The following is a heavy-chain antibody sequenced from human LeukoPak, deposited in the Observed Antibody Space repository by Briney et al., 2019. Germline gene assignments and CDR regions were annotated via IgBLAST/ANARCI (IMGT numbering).Heavy chain of an antibody. V-gene: IGHV1-2*02. CDR1: GYTFTRHY. Sequence: AASVKVSCRASGYTFTRHYIYWMRQTPGQRLEWMGWIKPNTGDTNYAQNFEGRVTLTRDTSLITAYMELSGLRSDDTAMYYCARDLGDASHTVVINRDYLDSWGQGTQVIVSS. D-gene: IGHD2-21*01. CDR3: ARDLGDASHTVVINRDYLDS. CDR2: IKPNTGDT. J-gene: IGHJ4*02.